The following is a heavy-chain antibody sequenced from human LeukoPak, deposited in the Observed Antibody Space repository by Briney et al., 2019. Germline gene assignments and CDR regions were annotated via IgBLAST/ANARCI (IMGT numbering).Heavy chain of an antibody. CDR3: AKDGAYSSGWPVFDY. D-gene: IGHD6-19*01. CDR2: ISYDGSNK. Sequence: QPGRSLRLSCAASGFTFSSYGMHWVRQAPGKGLEWVAVISYDGSNKYYADSVKGRFTISRDNSKNTLYLQMNSLRAEDTAVYYCAKDGAYSSGWPVFDYWGQGTLVTVYS. J-gene: IGHJ4*02. V-gene: IGHV3-30*18. CDR1: GFTFSSYG.